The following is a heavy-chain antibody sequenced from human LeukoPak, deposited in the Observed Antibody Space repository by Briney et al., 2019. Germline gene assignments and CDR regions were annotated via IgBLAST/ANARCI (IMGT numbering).Heavy chain of an antibody. J-gene: IGHJ4*02. CDR2: ISGSGGST. V-gene: IGHV3-23*01. CDR1: GFTFSSYA. Sequence: GRSLRLSCAASGFTFSSYAMSWDRQAPGKGLEWVSAISGSGGSTYYADSVKGRFTISRDNSTNTLYLQMNSLRAEDTAVYYCAKDTYYDILTGYQRAYYFDYWGQGTLVTVSS. CDR3: AKDTYYDILTGYQRAYYFDY. D-gene: IGHD3-9*01.